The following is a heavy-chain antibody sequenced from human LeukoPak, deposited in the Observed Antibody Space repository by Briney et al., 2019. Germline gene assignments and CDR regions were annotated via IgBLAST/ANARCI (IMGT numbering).Heavy chain of an antibody. CDR2: IIPIFGTA. Sequence: ASVKVSCKASGGTFSSYAISWVRQAPGQGLEWMGGIIPIFGTANYAQKLQGRVTMTTDTSTSAAYMELRSLRSDDTAVYYCARGRGIAVAGTTSFDYWGQGTLVTVSS. J-gene: IGHJ4*02. D-gene: IGHD6-19*01. CDR1: GGTFSSYA. V-gene: IGHV1-69*05. CDR3: ARGRGIAVAGTTSFDY.